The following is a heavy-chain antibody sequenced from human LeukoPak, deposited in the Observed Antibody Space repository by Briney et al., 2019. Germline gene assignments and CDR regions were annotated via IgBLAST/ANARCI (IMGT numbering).Heavy chain of an antibody. Sequence: PGGSLRLSCAASGFTFSSYAMSWVRQAPGKGLEWVSAISGSGGSTYFADSVKGRFTISRDNSKNTLYLQMNSLRAEDTAVYYCAKLRGYSYGLGAFDIWGQGTMVTVSS. D-gene: IGHD5-18*01. CDR1: GFTFSSYA. J-gene: IGHJ3*02. CDR2: ISGSGGST. CDR3: AKLRGYSYGLGAFDI. V-gene: IGHV3-23*01.